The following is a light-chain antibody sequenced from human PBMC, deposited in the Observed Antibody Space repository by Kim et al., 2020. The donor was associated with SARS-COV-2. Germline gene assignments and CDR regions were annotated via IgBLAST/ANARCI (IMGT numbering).Light chain of an antibody. J-gene: IGLJ3*02. CDR3: LLYYGGAQSWV. V-gene: IGLV7-43*01. CDR1: TGAVTSGYY. Sequence: GTVTLTCASSTGAVTSGYYPNWYQQKPGQAPRALIYNTSHKHAWTPARFSGSLLGGKAALTLSGVQPEDEAEYYCLLYYGGAQSWVFGGGTKLTVL. CDR2: NTS.